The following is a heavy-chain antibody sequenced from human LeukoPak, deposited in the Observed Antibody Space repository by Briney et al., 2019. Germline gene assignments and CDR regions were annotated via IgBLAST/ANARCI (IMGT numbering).Heavy chain of an antibody. CDR2: IASSGSTI. V-gene: IGHV3-48*03. Sequence: GGSLRLSCSASGFTFDKNAMNWVRQAPGKGLEWVSYIASSGSTIYYADSVKGRFTISRDNAKNSLYLQMNSLRAEDTAVYYCARANYYDISGYDYWGQGTLVTVSS. D-gene: IGHD3-22*01. J-gene: IGHJ4*02. CDR1: GFTFDKNA. CDR3: ARANYYDISGYDY.